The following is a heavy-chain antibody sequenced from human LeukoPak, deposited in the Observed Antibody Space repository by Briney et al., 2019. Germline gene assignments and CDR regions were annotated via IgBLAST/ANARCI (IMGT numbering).Heavy chain of an antibody. CDR2: IYRDGSA. D-gene: IGHD1-26*01. CDR1: GFAVSSNY. V-gene: IGHV3-66*01. J-gene: IGHJ4*02. Sequence: GGSLRLSCAASGFAVSSNYMSWVRQAPGKGLEWVSAIYRDGSAYYADSLQGRFTIFRGNFKNTVFLQMNSLRAEDTAVYYCARGSELGATCDYWGQGTLVTVSS. CDR3: ARGSELGATCDY.